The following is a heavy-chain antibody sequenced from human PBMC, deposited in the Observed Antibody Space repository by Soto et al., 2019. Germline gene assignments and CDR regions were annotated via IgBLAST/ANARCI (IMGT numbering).Heavy chain of an antibody. Sequence: GGSLRLSCAASGFTFSSYSMNWVRQAPGKGLEWVSYISSSSSTIYYADSVKGRFTISRDNAKNSLYLQMNSLRDEDTAVYYCARDPSQHSGPVGFKYYFDYWGQGTLVTVSS. J-gene: IGHJ4*02. CDR2: ISSSSSTI. D-gene: IGHD5-12*01. CDR3: ARDPSQHSGPVGFKYYFDY. CDR1: GFTFSSYS. V-gene: IGHV3-48*02.